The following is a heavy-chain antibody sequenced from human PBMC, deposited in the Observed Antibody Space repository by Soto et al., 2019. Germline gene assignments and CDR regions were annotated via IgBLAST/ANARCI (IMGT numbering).Heavy chain of an antibody. V-gene: IGHV4-4*02. J-gene: IGHJ4*02. D-gene: IGHD3-22*01. CDR1: GGSIGSNW. Sequence: SETLSLTCDVSGGSIGSNWWSWVRQRPGKGLEWIGEIHHSGTTNYNPSLKSRVTMSVDKSENQISLNLNSVTAADTAVYYCARHIAMSTMRGFDSWGQGTLVTVSS. CDR2: IHHSGTT. CDR3: ARHIAMSTMRGFDS.